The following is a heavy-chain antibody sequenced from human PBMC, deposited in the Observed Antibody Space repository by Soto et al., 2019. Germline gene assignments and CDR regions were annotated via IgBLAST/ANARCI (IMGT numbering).Heavy chain of an antibody. CDR3: EGESGENWSYEAY. CDR1: GDTITSFS. D-gene: IGHD1-7*01. V-gene: IGHV4-4*07. J-gene: IGHJ4*02. CDR2: ISTTGNT. Sequence: PSETLSLTCTVSGDTITSFSWNWIRQSAGKGLEWIGRISTTGNTHYNPSLESRVTMSLDTSKNQFSLKLTSVTAADTAVYYCEGESGENWSYEAYWGRGTLVTVSS.